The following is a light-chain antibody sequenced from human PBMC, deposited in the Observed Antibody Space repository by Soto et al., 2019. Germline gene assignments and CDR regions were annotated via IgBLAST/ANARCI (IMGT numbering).Light chain of an antibody. V-gene: IGKV3-20*01. Sequence: EIVLTQSPGTLSLSPGERATLSCRASQSVSSSYLAWYQQKPGQAPRLLIYGASSRATGIPDRFSGSGSGTEFPLTISRLDPEDFAVYYCQQYGSSRTTFGQGTKVEIK. CDR1: QSVSSSY. CDR2: GAS. J-gene: IGKJ1*01. CDR3: QQYGSSRTT.